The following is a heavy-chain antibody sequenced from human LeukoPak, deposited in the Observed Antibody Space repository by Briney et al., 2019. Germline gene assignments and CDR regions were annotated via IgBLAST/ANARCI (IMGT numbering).Heavy chain of an antibody. CDR1: GFTFSSYA. Sequence: GGSLRLSCAASGFTFSSYAMSWVRQAPGKGLEWVSAISGSGGSTYYADSVKGRFTISRDNSKNTLYLQMNSLRAEDTAVYYYAKDLDLSGWPLYFDYWGQGTLVTVSS. V-gene: IGHV3-23*01. CDR2: ISGSGGST. CDR3: AKDLDLSGWPLYFDY. D-gene: IGHD6-25*01. J-gene: IGHJ4*02.